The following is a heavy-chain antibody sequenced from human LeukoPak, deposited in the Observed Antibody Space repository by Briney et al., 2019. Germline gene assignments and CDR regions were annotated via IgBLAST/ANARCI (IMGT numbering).Heavy chain of an antibody. Sequence: ASVKVSCTASGYTFPSYFMHWVRQAPGQGLEWMGIINPTGGSTTYAQKFQGRVTMTRDTSTSTVYMELSSLKSDDTAVYYCARTAARRFDYWGQGTLVTVSS. CDR2: INPTGGST. D-gene: IGHD6-6*01. V-gene: IGHV1-46*01. J-gene: IGHJ4*02. CDR1: GYTFPSYF. CDR3: ARTAARRFDY.